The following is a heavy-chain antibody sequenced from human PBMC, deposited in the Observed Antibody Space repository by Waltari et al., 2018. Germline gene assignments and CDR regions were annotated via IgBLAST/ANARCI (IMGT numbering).Heavy chain of an antibody. V-gene: IGHV4-59*11. CDR1: GGSISSHY. Sequence: QVQLQESGPGLVKPSETLSLTCTVSGGSISSHYWSWIRQPPGKGLEWIGYIYYSGSTNYNPSLKSRVTISVDTSKNQFSLKLSSVTAADTAVYYCARDSTAVAGTIAFDYWGQGTLVTVSS. CDR3: ARDSTAVAGTIAFDY. J-gene: IGHJ4*02. D-gene: IGHD6-19*01. CDR2: IYYSGST.